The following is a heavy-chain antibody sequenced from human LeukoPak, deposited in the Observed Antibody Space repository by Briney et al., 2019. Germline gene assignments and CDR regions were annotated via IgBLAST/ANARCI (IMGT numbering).Heavy chain of an antibody. CDR2: ISAYNGNT. J-gene: IGHJ4*02. CDR3: ARDQQYCSSTSCYGTGDY. D-gene: IGHD2-2*01. Sequence: ASVKVSCKASGYTFTSYGISWVRQAPGQGLEWMGWISAYNGNTNYAQKLQGRVTMTTDTSTSTAYMEPRSLRSDDTAVYYCARDQQYCSSTSCYGTGDYWGQGTLVTVSS. V-gene: IGHV1-18*01. CDR1: GYTFTSYG.